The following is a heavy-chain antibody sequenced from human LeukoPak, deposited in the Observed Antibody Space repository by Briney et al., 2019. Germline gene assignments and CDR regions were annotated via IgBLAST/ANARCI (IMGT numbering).Heavy chain of an antibody. J-gene: IGHJ4*02. V-gene: IGHV3-74*01. CDR1: GFTFSTYW. D-gene: IGHD3/OR15-3a*01. CDR3: ARGAWTAYYLDY. Sequence: SGGSLRLSCAASGFTFSTYWMHWVRQAPGKGLVWVSRINTDGSTTNYADSVKGRFTISRDNAQNTLYLQMNSLRAEDTAVYYCARGAWTAYYLDYWGQGTLVTVSS. CDR2: INTDGSTT.